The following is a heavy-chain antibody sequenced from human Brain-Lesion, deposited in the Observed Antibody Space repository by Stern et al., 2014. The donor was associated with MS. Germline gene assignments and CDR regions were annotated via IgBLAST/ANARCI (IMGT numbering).Heavy chain of an antibody. J-gene: IGHJ4*02. CDR1: GGSISSGSDY. CDR3: ASGYRIFDY. Sequence: QVQLVESGPGLVKPSQTLSLTCTVSGGSISSGSDYWSWIRQPVGKGLEWIGRIHPSGSAFYTPPLKSRVTISTDTSMNQFSLELNSATAADTAIYYCASGYRIFDYWGQGILVTVSS. V-gene: IGHV4-61*02. D-gene: IGHD5-18*01. CDR2: IHPSGSA.